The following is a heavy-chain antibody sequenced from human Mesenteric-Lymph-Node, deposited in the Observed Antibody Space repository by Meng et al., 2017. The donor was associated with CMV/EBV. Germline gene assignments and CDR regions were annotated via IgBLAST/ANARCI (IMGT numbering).Heavy chain of an antibody. D-gene: IGHD2-21*02. CDR3: AKTAGMTYYSYGMDV. Sequence: GESLKISCVGSGFIFSSGMHWVRQAPGKGLEWVSVIYSGTTSTFYASSVKGRFTIYRDNSKNTLYLQMNSLRAEDADVYYCAKTAGMTYYSYGMDVWGQGTTVTVSS. CDR1: GFIFSSG. J-gene: IGHJ6*02. V-gene: IGHV3-NL1*01. CDR2: IYSGTTST.